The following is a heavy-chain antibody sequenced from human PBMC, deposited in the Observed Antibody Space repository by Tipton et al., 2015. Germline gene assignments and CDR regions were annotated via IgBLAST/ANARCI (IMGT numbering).Heavy chain of an antibody. CDR3: AGGYYGSGSYSPGDWFDP. Sequence: TLSLTCSVSGDSMSRYFWHWVRQSPGKGLEWLGCVYFSGNTYHNPSLKSRVTISLDTSKKQFSLSLTSVTAADTAVYYCAGGYYGSGSYSPGDWFDPWGRGTLVTVSS. V-gene: IGHV4-59*07. CDR1: GDSMSRYF. J-gene: IGHJ5*02. D-gene: IGHD3-10*01. CDR2: VYFSGNT.